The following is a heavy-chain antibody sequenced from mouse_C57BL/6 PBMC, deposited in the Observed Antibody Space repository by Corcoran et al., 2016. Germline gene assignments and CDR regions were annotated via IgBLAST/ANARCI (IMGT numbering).Heavy chain of an antibody. D-gene: IGHD1-1*01. V-gene: IGHV8-8*01. CDR2: IWWDDDK. Sequence: QVTLNESGPGILQPYHTLSLTCSFSGFSLSTFGLRVGWIRQPSGNGLEWLAHIWWDDDKYYNPALKSRRTISKDTSKNQVFLKIANVDTADTATYYCARIAYYGSSYWYCDVWGTGTTVTVSS. CDR1: GFSLSTFGLR. CDR3: ARIAYYGSSYWYCDV. J-gene: IGHJ1*03.